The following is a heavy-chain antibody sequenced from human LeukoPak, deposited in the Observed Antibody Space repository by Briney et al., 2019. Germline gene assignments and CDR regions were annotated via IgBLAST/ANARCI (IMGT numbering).Heavy chain of an antibody. Sequence: PGGSRGLSCAASGFTFRNYVIHWVRPAPGKGLEWGAVTSSDLNVELYADSVKGRFTISRDNSRSTLYLQMNSLRPEDTAIYYCAREGYYGSGSPPSLYFDYWGQGTLVTVSS. J-gene: IGHJ4*02. CDR2: TSSDLNVE. V-gene: IGHV3-30-3*01. CDR1: GFTFRNYV. D-gene: IGHD3-10*01. CDR3: AREGYYGSGSPPSLYFDY.